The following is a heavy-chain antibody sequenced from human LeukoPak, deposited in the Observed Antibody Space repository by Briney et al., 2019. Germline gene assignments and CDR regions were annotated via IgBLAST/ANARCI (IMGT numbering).Heavy chain of an antibody. CDR1: GFTFSSYS. CDR3: VRDLNWAFDY. Sequence: GGSLRLSCAASGFTFSSYSMNWVRQAPGKGLEWVSHISPSGDTTYYADSVKGRFTISRDNAKNSLNLQMNSLRAEDTAMYFCVRDLNWAFDYWGQGTLVTVSS. V-gene: IGHV3-48*04. J-gene: IGHJ4*02. CDR2: ISPSGDTT. D-gene: IGHD7-27*01.